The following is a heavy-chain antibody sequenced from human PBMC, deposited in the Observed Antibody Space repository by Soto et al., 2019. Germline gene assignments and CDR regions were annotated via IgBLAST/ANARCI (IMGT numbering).Heavy chain of an antibody. J-gene: IGHJ4*02. D-gene: IGHD6-19*01. Sequence: QVQLVQSGAEVRKPGASVKVACKASGYSFTSSGISWVRQAPGQGPAWMGWISTYNVNTNYAQKFQGSVTMATDTSTSTAYIGLRRLRSAERAVHYRARTGAGYLDSWGQGTLVTVSS. CDR1: GYSFTSSG. V-gene: IGHV1-18*01. CDR3: ARTGAGYLDS. CDR2: ISTYNVNT.